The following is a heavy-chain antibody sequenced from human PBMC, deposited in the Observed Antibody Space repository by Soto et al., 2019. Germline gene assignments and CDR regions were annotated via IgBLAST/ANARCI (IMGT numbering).Heavy chain of an antibody. Sequence: GSLRLSCAASGFTFSDSWMDWVRQAPGKGPEWVANIKQDGSEKNYVDSVKGRFTISRDNAKNSLYLQMNSLRAEDTAVYYCASLGRHGWGQGTTVTVSS. V-gene: IGHV3-7*01. J-gene: IGHJ6*02. CDR3: ASLGRHG. CDR1: GFTFSDSW. D-gene: IGHD3-16*01. CDR2: IKQDGSEK.